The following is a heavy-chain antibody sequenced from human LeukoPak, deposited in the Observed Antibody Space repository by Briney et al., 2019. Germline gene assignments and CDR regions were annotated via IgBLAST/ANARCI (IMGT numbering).Heavy chain of an antibody. J-gene: IGHJ5*02. D-gene: IGHD3-10*01. CDR3: ARGSGGSGDRGIDP. CDR1: GGTISSYF. CDR2: IYYSGTT. V-gene: IGHV4-59*12. Sequence: SETLSLTCTVSGGTISSYFWTWIRQPPGKGLEWMGYIYYSGTTNYNPSLKSRVSMSVDTSKNQFSLKLSSVTAADTAVYYCARGSGGSGDRGIDPWGQGTLVTVSS.